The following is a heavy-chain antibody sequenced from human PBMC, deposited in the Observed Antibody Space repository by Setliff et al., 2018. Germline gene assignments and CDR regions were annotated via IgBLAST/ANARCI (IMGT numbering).Heavy chain of an antibody. Sequence: ASVKVSCKASGYTFTSYAMHWVRQAPGQRLEWMGWINAGNGNTKYSQKFQGRVTITRDTSASTAYMELSSLRSGDTAMYYCARDRDSSGYPYYFDYWGQGTLVTVSS. CDR1: GYTFTSYA. D-gene: IGHD3-22*01. J-gene: IGHJ4*02. CDR3: ARDRDSSGYPYYFDY. CDR2: INAGNGNT. V-gene: IGHV1-3*01.